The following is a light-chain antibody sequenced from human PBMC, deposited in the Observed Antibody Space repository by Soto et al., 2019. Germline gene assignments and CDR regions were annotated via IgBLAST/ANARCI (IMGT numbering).Light chain of an antibody. J-gene: IGKJ5*01. V-gene: IGKV3-15*01. CDR3: QQYDDWPIT. Sequence: EIVLTQSPATLSVSPGERATLSCRASQSVSSNLAWYQHKPGQAPRLLIYDGSTRALGIPARFSGSESGTEFTLTISSLQSEDFAVYFCQQYDDWPITFGQGTRLEI. CDR2: DGS. CDR1: QSVSSN.